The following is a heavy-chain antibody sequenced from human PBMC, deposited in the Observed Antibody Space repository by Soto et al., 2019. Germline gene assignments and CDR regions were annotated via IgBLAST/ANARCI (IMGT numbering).Heavy chain of an antibody. D-gene: IGHD6-19*01. V-gene: IGHV1-18*01. J-gene: IGHJ3*02. CDR2: ISAYNDNT. Sequence: ASVKVSCEASGYTFTSYGISWVRQAPGQGLEWMGWISAYNDNTNYAQKLQGRVTMTTDTSTSTAYMELRSLRSDDTAVYCCARSSGWYFAEAFDIWGQGTMVTVSS. CDR3: ARSSGWYFAEAFDI. CDR1: GYTFTSYG.